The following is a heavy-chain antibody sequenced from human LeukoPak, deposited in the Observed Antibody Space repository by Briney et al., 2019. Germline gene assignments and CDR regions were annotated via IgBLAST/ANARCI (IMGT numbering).Heavy chain of an antibody. CDR3: ARERITMVRGVSQNWFDP. V-gene: IGHV1-46*01. J-gene: IGHJ5*02. CDR2: INPSGGST. Sequence: ASVKVSCKASGYTFTSYYMHWVRQAPGRGLEWMGIINPSGGSTSYAQKFQGRVTMTRDTSTSTVYMELSSLRSEDTAVYYCARERITMVRGVSQNWFDPWGQGTLVTVSS. D-gene: IGHD3-10*01. CDR1: GYTFTSYY.